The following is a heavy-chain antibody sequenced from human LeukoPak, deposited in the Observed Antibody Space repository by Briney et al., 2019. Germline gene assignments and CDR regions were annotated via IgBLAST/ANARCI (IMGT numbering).Heavy chain of an antibody. CDR2: IKSSVSGI. CDR1: GFTFSSYE. D-gene: IGHD3-10*02. J-gene: IGHJ6*04. V-gene: IGHV3-48*03. Sequence: GGSLRLSCAASGFTFSSYEMNWVRQAPGKGLEWVSYIKSSVSGIYYADSVKGRFTISRDNAKNSLYLQMNSLRPEDTAVYYCAELGITMIGGVWGKGTTVTISS. CDR3: AELGITMIGGV.